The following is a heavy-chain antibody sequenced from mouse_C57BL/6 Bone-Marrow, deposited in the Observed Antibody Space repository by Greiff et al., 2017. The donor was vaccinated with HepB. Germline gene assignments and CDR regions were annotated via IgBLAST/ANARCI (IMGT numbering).Heavy chain of an antibody. CDR2: IWTGGGT. J-gene: IGHJ1*03. CDR1: GFSLTSYA. CDR3: ARNTDLLWYWYFDV. D-gene: IGHD2-1*01. V-gene: IGHV2-9-1*01. Sequence: QVQLQQSGPGLVAPSQSLSITCTVSGFSLTSYAISWVRQPPGKGLEWLGVIWTGGGTNYNSALKSRLSISKDNSKSQVFLKMNSLQTDDTARYYCARNTDLLWYWYFDVWGTGTTVTVSS.